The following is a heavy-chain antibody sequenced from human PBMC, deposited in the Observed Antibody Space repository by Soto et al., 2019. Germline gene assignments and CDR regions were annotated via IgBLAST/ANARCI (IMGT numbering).Heavy chain of an antibody. Sequence: GGSLRLSCAASGFTVSSNYMSWVRQAPGKGLEWVSVIYSGGSTYYADSVKGRFAISRDNAKNSLYLQMNTLRAEDTAVYYCAGGYSYDSRYGAFDIWGHGTMVTVSS. CDR3: AGGYSYDSRYGAFDI. CDR1: GFTVSSNY. CDR2: IYSGGST. J-gene: IGHJ3*02. V-gene: IGHV3-66*01. D-gene: IGHD3-22*01.